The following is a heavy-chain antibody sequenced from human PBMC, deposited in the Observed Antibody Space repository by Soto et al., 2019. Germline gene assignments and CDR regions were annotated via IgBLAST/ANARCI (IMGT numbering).Heavy chain of an antibody. Sequence: GGSLRLSCAASGFTFSSYAMSWVRQAPGKGLEWVSAISGSGGSTYYADSVKGRFTISRDNSKNTLYLQMNSLRAEDTAVYYCAKDRDHPYSSGWYMGYFQHWGQGTLVTVSS. D-gene: IGHD6-19*01. CDR1: GFTFSSYA. J-gene: IGHJ1*01. CDR3: AKDRDHPYSSGWYMGYFQH. V-gene: IGHV3-23*01. CDR2: ISGSGGST.